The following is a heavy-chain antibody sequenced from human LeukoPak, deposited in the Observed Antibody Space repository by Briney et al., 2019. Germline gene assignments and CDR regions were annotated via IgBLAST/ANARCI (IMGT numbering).Heavy chain of an antibody. CDR3: ARDVLR. CDR2: INHSGST. V-gene: IGHV4-34*01. D-gene: IGHD3-16*01. J-gene: IGHJ4*02. CDR1: GGSFSGYY. Sequence: SETLSLTCAVYGGSFSGYYWSWIRQPPGKGLEWIGEINHSGSTNYNPSLKSRVTISVDTSKNQFSLKLSSVTAADTAVYYCARDVLRWGQGTLATVSS.